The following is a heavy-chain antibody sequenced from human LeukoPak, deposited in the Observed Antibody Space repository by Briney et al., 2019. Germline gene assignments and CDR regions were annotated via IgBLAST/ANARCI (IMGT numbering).Heavy chain of an antibody. V-gene: IGHV3-15*01. CDR3: TPDRITIFGVVIGGV. CDR1: GFSFSNAW. J-gene: IGHJ6*04. CDR2: IKSRTDDETT. D-gene: IGHD3-3*01. Sequence: GGSLRLSCAGSGFSFSNAWMSWVRQAPGKGLEWVGRIKSRTDDETTDYAEPVKGRFSISRDDSKNMLDLHMSSLKTEDTAVYYCTPDRITIFGVVIGGVWGKGTTVTVSS.